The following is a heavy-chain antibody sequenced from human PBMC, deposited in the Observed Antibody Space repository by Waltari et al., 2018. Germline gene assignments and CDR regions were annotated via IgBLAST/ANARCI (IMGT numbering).Heavy chain of an antibody. CDR1: GFTVRTNF. V-gene: IGHV3-53*01. CDR3: AKQSPSYTRGWYPLES. D-gene: IGHD6-19*01. Sequence: EVQLVESGGNLIQPGGSLRLSCAASGFTVRTNFISWVRQAPGKGLECVSIFYSGVNTYYAGSVKRRFTISRDNYKNMVYLEMNSLRAEDTAVYYCAKQSPSYTRGWYPLESWGPGTLVTVSP. CDR2: FYSGVNT. J-gene: IGHJ4*02.